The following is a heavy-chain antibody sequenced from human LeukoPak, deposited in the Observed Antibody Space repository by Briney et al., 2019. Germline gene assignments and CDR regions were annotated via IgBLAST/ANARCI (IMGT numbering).Heavy chain of an antibody. CDR1: GFTFSSYW. Sequence: GGSLRLSCAASGFTFSSYWMSWVRQAPGKGLEWVANIKQDGSEKYYVDSVKGRFTISRDNAKNSLYLQMNSLRAEDTAVYYCARAAHYDFWGGPPDYWGRGPLVPFS. CDR2: IKQDGSEK. J-gene: IGHJ4*02. V-gene: IGHV3-7*01. D-gene: IGHD3-3*01. CDR3: ARAAHYDFWGGPPDY.